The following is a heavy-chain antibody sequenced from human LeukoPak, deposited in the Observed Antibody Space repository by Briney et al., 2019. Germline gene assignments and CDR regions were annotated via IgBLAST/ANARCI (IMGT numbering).Heavy chain of an antibody. Sequence: PGGSLRLSCAASGFTFSSYAMHWVRQAPGKGLEWVAVISYDGSNKYYADSVKGRFTISRDNSKNTLYLQMNSLRAEDTAVYYCARDRAGPRGYSYGYLNYWGQGTLVTVSS. CDR3: ARDRAGPRGYSYGYLNY. CDR1: GFTFSSYA. J-gene: IGHJ4*02. D-gene: IGHD5-18*01. V-gene: IGHV3-30-3*01. CDR2: ISYDGSNK.